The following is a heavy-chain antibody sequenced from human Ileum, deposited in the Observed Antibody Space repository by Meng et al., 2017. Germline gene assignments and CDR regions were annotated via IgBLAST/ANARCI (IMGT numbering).Heavy chain of an antibody. J-gene: IGHJ4*02. Sequence: QGELQGSRPGLVRPSETLSLTCNVSGGSVSSASYYWSWIRQPPGKGLEWIGLIHYSGSRNYNPSLKSRVTMSVDTSKNQVSLRLTSVTAADTAVYYCARFYGSGTFEVHDYWGQGTLVTVSS. V-gene: IGHV4-61*01. D-gene: IGHD3-10*01. CDR1: GGSVSSASYY. CDR3: ARFYGSGTFEVHDY. CDR2: IHYSGSR.